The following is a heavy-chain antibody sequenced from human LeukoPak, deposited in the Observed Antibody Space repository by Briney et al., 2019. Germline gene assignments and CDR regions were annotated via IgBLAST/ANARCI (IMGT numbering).Heavy chain of an antibody. CDR1: RFTFRRNG. V-gene: IGHV3-23*01. CDR2: ITGIAGSE. J-gene: IGHJ5*01. CDR3: EKDETSGYYYLDS. Sequence: GGSLKLPWAASRFTFRRNGVTWVGQAQVKGLEGVATITGIAGSEYYADSVKGRFSISRDNSKTTLHLQLKSLRAEDTAVYYCEKDETSGYYYLDSWGQGTLVTVSS. D-gene: IGHD3-22*01.